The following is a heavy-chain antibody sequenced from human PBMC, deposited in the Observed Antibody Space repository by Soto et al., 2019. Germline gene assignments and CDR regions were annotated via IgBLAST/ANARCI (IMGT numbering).Heavy chain of an antibody. CDR3: AREALRRGYSYGTFDY. V-gene: IGHV4-59*01. CDR1: GGSISSDY. CDR2: TFYSGST. J-gene: IGHJ4*02. D-gene: IGHD5-18*01. Sequence: SETLSLTCTVSGGSISSDYWSWIRQPPGKGLEWIGYTFYSGSTNYNPSLKSRVTISLDASKNQLSLKLSSVTAADTAVYYCAREALRRGYSYGTFDYWGQGTLVTVSS.